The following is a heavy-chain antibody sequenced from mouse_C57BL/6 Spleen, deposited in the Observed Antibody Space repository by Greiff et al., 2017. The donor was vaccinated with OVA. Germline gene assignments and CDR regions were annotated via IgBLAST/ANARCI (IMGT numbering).Heavy chain of an antibody. CDR2: INPNNGGT. CDR1: GYTFTDYY. V-gene: IGHV1-26*01. CDR3: ARIYYGSSYEYYFDY. Sequence: VQLQQSGPELVKPGASVKISCTASGYTFTDYYMNWVKQSHGKSLEWIGDINPNNGGTSYNQKFKGKATLTVDKSSSTAYMELRSLTSEDSAVYDCARIYYGSSYEYYFDYWGQGTTLTVSS. J-gene: IGHJ2*01. D-gene: IGHD1-1*01.